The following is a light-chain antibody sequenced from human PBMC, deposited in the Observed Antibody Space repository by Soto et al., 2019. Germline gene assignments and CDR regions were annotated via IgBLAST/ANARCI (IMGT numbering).Light chain of an antibody. Sequence: SYELTQPPSVSVSPGQTARITCSGDALPKQYAYWYQQKPGQAPVLVIYKDSERPSGIPERFSGSSSGTTVTLTISGVQAEDEADYYCQSADSSGNYVFGPGTKVTVL. V-gene: IGLV3-25*02. CDR1: ALPKQY. CDR3: QSADSSGNYV. J-gene: IGLJ1*01. CDR2: KDS.